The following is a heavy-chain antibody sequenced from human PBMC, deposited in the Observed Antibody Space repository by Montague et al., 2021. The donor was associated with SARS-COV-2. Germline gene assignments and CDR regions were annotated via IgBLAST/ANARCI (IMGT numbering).Heavy chain of an antibody. D-gene: IGHD3-3*01. CDR1: GGSFSGYY. J-gene: IGHJ6*02. CDR2: VYSGGTT. V-gene: IGHV4-34*09. Sequence: TLSLTCAVYGGSFSGYYWSWIRQPPGKGLEWIGYVYSGGTTYYNPSLKSRVTISEDMSKNQFSLRLTSVTAADTAVYYCVRDGGLRFSGGAMDVWGQGTTVTVSS. CDR3: VRDGGLRFSGGAMDV.